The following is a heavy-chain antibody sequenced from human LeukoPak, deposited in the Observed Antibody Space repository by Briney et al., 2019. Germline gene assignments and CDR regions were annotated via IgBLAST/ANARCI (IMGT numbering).Heavy chain of an antibody. CDR3: ARGDGYNPN. CDR1: GASITTYY. J-gene: IGHJ4*02. Sequence: SETLSRTCTVSGASITTYYWSWIRQPPGKGLEWIGYVYYRGNTNYNPSLKSRVTISVDTSKNQFSLKLSSVTAADTAVYYCARGDGYNPNWGQGTLVTVSS. D-gene: IGHD5-24*01. V-gene: IGHV4-59*01. CDR2: VYYRGNT.